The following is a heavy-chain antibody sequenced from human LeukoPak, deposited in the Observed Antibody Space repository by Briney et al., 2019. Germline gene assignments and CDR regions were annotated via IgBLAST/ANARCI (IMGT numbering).Heavy chain of an antibody. CDR3: ASLDFWSGYFDY. CDR1: AGSISSYY. D-gene: IGHD3-3*01. Sequence: PSETLSLTCTVSAGSISSYYWSWIRQPPGKGLEWIGYIYYSGSTNYNPSLKSRVTISVDTSKNQFSLKLSSVTAADTAVYYCASLDFWSGYFDYWGQGTLFTVSS. CDR2: IYYSGST. V-gene: IGHV4-59*01. J-gene: IGHJ4*02.